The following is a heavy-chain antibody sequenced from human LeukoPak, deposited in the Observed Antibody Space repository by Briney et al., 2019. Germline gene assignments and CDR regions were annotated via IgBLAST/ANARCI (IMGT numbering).Heavy chain of an antibody. CDR1: GGSINNYY. CDR2: ISYRGST. D-gene: IGHD3-16*01. CDR3: ARVGRGDYVWGSYTFDY. V-gene: IGHV4-59*01. Sequence: PSETLSLTCTVSGGSINNYYWSWIRQPPGKGLEWIGYISYRGSTNYNPSLKSRVTISVDTYNNHFSLILRTVTAADTAVYYCARVGRGDYVWGSYTFDYWGQGTLVTVSS. J-gene: IGHJ4*02.